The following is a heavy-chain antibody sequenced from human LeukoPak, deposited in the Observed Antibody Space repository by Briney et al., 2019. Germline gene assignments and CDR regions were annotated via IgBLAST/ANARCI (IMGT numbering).Heavy chain of an antibody. CDR1: GFTFSSYE. J-gene: IGHJ4*02. V-gene: IGHV3-48*03. Sequence: GGSLRLSCAASGFTFSSYEMNWVRQAPGKGLEWVSYISSSGSTIYYADSVKGRFTISRDNAKNSLYLQMNSLRAEDTAVYYCARCDTSGALFGGYWGQGTLVTVSS. CDR2: ISSSGSTI. D-gene: IGHD6-19*01. CDR3: ARCDTSGALFGGY.